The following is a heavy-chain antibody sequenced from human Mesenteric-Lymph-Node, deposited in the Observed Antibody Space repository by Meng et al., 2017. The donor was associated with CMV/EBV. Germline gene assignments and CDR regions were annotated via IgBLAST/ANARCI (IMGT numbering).Heavy chain of an antibody. CDR1: GFIFSSYA. CDR2: ISGSGGTT. CDR3: AKIRAVAGYEAIDY. V-gene: IGHV3-23*01. D-gene: IGHD6-19*01. Sequence: GESLKISCAASGFIFSSYAISWVRQAPGKGLEWVSTISGSGGTTYYADSVKGRFTISRDNSKNTLYLQMNTLRAEDTAVYYCAKIRAVAGYEAIDYWGQGTLVTVPQ. J-gene: IGHJ4*02.